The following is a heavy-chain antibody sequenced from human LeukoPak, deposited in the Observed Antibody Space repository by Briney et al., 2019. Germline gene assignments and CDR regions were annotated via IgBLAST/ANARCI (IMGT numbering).Heavy chain of an antibody. V-gene: IGHV4-4*07. D-gene: IGHD3-3*01. CDR2: IYTSGST. J-gene: IGHJ4*02. CDR3: AREHRDYEGSGYYVDY. CDR1: GDSISNYF. Sequence: SETLSLTCTASGDSISNYFWNWIRQPAGKGLEWIGRIYTSGSTDYNSSLRSRVTMSVDTYKSQLSLKLTSVTAADAAVYYCAREHRDYEGSGYYVDYWGQGTLVTVSS.